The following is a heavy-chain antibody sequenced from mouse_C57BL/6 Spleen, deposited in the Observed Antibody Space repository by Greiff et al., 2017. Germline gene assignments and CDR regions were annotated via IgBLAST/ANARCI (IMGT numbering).Heavy chain of an antibody. CDR2: IRFKSDNYAT. V-gene: IGHV6-3*01. Sequence: EVQLQESGGGLVQPGGSMKLSCVASGFTFSNYWMNWVRQSTEKGLEWVAQIRFKSDNYATHYAESVKGRFTISRDDSKSGVYLQMNYLKDEDTGIYYCTAYDYGSSFPWSFDVWGTGTTVTVSS. J-gene: IGHJ1*03. D-gene: IGHD1-1*01. CDR1: GFTFSNYW. CDR3: TAYDYGSSFPWSFDV.